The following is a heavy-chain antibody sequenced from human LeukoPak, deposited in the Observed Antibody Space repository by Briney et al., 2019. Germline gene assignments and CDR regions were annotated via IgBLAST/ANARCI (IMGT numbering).Heavy chain of an antibody. CDR3: ARLESSGWTGDAFDI. D-gene: IGHD6-19*01. V-gene: IGHV5-51*01. CDR2: IYPGDSDT. J-gene: IGHJ3*02. CDR1: GYSFTSYW. Sequence: GESLKISCKGSGYSFTSYWNGWVRQMPGKGLEWMGIIYPGDSDTRYSPSFQGQVTISADKSISTAYLQWSSLKASDTAMYYCARLESSGWTGDAFDIWGQGTMVTVSS.